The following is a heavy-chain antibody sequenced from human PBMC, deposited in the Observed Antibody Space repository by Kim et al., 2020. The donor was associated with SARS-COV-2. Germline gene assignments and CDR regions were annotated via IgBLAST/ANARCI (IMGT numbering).Heavy chain of an antibody. CDR1: GFTFDDYA. D-gene: IGHD3-22*01. V-gene: IGHV3-9*01. CDR2: ISWNSGSI. Sequence: GGSLRLSCAASGFTFDDYAMHWVRQAPGKGLEWVSGISWNSGSIGYADSVKGRFTISRDNAKNSLYLQMNSLRAEDTALYYCAKDMGHYDSSGYEIWGQGTLVTVSS. CDR3: AKDMGHYDSSGYEI. J-gene: IGHJ4*02.